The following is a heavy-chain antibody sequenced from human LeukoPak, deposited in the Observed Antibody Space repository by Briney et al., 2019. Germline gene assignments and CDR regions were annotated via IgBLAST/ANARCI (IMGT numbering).Heavy chain of an antibody. D-gene: IGHD2-2*01. J-gene: IGHJ4*02. CDR3: AKTLGHCGGARCYVYFDF. V-gene: IGHV3-33*06. Sequence: PGGSLRLSCAASGFTFSDYGMHWVRQAPGKGLEWVAVIWYDGSNKYYADSVKGRFTISRDNSKNTLYLQMSSLRAEDTAIYYCAKTLGHCGGARCYVYFDFWGQGTLVTVSS. CDR1: GFTFSDYG. CDR2: IWYDGSNK.